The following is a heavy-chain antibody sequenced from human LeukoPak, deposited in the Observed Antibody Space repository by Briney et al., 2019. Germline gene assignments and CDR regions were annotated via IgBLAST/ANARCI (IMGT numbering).Heavy chain of an antibody. CDR2: ISSDGSSK. J-gene: IGHJ4*02. V-gene: IGHV3-30*18. CDR3: AKDQVDFYFDY. D-gene: IGHD3/OR15-3a*01. CDR1: GFTFSNYG. Sequence: GRSLRLSCAASGFTFSNYGMHWVRQAPGKGLEWVAVISSDGSSKYFADSVKGRFTISRDNSKNTLYLQMNSLRAEDTAVYYCAKDQVDFYFDYWGQGTLVTVSP.